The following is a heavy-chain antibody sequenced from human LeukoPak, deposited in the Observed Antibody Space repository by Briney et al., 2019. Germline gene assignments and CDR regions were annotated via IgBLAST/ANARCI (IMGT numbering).Heavy chain of an antibody. CDR1: GYSISSGYY. CDR2: INHSGST. V-gene: IGHV4-38-2*02. CDR3: ARFTIFGVVTFNWFDP. J-gene: IGHJ5*02. D-gene: IGHD3-3*01. Sequence: SGTLSLTCTVSGYSISSGYYWGWIRQPPGKGLEWIGEINHSGSTNYNPSLKSRVTISVDTSKNQFSLKLSSVTAADTAVYYCARFTIFGVVTFNWFDPWGQGTLVTVSS.